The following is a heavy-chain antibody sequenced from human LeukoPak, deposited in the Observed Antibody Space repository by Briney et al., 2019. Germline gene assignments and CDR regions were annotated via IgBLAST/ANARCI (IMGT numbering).Heavy chain of an antibody. Sequence: PSETLSLTCTVSGGSISSYYWSWIRQPPGKGLEWIGYVYNSGSTSYNPSLKSRVTISVVTSKNQFSLKLSSVTAEDTAVYYCARADGYKNPMAAFDIWGQGTMVTVSS. D-gene: IGHD5-24*01. CDR3: ARADGYKNPMAAFDI. J-gene: IGHJ3*02. V-gene: IGHV4-59*01. CDR2: VYNSGST. CDR1: GGSISSYY.